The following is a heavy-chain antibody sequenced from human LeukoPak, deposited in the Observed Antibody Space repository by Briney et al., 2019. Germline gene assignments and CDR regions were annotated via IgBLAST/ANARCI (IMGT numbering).Heavy chain of an antibody. Sequence: PGESLKISCKGSGYSFTTYWIAWVRKMPGRGLEYMGIINPGDSDTRYSPSFLGQLSISIDKSISTAHPEWSSLEASDNAIYYCASPRVGATAFDNWGQGTMVTVSS. J-gene: IGHJ3*02. V-gene: IGHV5-51*01. CDR3: ASPRVGATAFDN. CDR2: INPGDSDT. D-gene: IGHD1-26*01. CDR1: GYSFTTYW.